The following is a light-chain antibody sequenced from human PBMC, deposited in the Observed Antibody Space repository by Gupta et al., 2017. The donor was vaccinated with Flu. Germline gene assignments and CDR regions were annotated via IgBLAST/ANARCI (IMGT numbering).Light chain of an antibody. CDR1: RSNIGAGYA. CDR2: GNS. Sequence: QSVLTQPPSVSEAPGQRVNISCTGSRSNIGAGYAVHWYQQLPGTAPKLLIYGNSNRPSVVPDRFSGSKSGTSASLAITVLQAEDEADYYCQSYDSSLSGLVFGGGTKLTVL. CDR3: QSYDSSLSGLV. J-gene: IGLJ3*02. V-gene: IGLV1-40*01.